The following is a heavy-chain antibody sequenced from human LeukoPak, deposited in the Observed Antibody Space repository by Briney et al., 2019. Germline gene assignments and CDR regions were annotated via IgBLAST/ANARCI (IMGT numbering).Heavy chain of an antibody. CDR3: ARGTFGESLANYYYYGMDV. CDR2: ISGSGGST. J-gene: IGHJ6*02. D-gene: IGHD3-10*01. V-gene: IGHV3-23*01. Sequence: GSLRLSCAASGFTFSSCAMSWVRQAPGKGLEWVSAISGSGGSTYYADSVKGRFTISRDNSKNTLYLQMNSLRAEDTAVYYCARGTFGESLANYYYYGMDVWGQGTTVTVSS. CDR1: GFTFSSCA.